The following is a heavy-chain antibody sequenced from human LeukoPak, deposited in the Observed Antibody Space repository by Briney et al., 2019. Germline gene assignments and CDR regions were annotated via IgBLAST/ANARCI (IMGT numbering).Heavy chain of an antibody. CDR2: INAGNGNT. V-gene: IGHV1-3*01. Sequence: ASVKVSCKASGYTFTSYAMHWVRQAPGQRLEWMGWINAGNGNTKYSQKFQGRVTITRDTSASTAYMELSSLRSEDTAVYYCARPRQLVLANPPSYYYGMDVWGQGTTVTVSS. CDR3: ARPRQLVLANPPSYYYGMDV. J-gene: IGHJ6*02. CDR1: GYTFTSYA. D-gene: IGHD6-13*01.